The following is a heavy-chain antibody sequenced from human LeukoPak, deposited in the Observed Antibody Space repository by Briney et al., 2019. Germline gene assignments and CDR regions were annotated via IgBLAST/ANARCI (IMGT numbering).Heavy chain of an antibody. CDR3: ARDRGGSYPYYFDY. J-gene: IGHJ4*02. Sequence: GGSLRLSCAASGFTLSSYSMNWVRQAPGKGLEWVSSITSSSSYTFYADSVKGRFTISRDNAKNSLYLQMNSLRAEDTAVYYCARDRGGSYPYYFDYWGQGTLVTVSS. CDR2: ITSSSSYT. V-gene: IGHV3-21*01. D-gene: IGHD1-26*01. CDR1: GFTLSSYS.